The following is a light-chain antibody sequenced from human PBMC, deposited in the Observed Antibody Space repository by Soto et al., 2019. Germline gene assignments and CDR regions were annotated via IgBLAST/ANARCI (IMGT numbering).Light chain of an antibody. V-gene: IGKV3-20*01. CDR1: QSVSSSS. Sequence: EIVLPPSPGALSLSPVERATLSCRSSQSVSSSSLAWYQQKRGQAPRLLIHDASSRATGIPDRFSGSGSGTDFTLTISRLEPEDFAVYYGQQYGGSPRTFGQGTKVDIK. CDR3: QQYGGSPRT. J-gene: IGKJ1*01. CDR2: DAS.